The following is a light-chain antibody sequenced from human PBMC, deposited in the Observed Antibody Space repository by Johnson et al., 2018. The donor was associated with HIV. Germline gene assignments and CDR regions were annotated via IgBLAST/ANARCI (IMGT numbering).Light chain of an antibody. Sequence: QSVLTQPPSVSAAPGQKVTISCSGSSSNIGNNYVSWYQQLPGTAPKLLIYENNKRPSGIPDRFSGSKSGTSATLGITGLQTGDEADYYCGAWDTSLSAGGALGTGAKVTVL. CDR3: GAWDTSLSAGGA. CDR2: ENN. CDR1: SSNIGNNY. V-gene: IGLV1-51*02. J-gene: IGLJ1*01.